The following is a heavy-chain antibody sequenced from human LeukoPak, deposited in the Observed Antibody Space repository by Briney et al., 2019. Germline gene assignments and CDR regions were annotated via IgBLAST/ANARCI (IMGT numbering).Heavy chain of an antibody. CDR2: ISSGGTTI. CDR3: VRDFEVPAAAPDYYYFYYMDV. D-gene: IGHD2-2*01. CDR1: GLTFSVYG. J-gene: IGHJ6*03. Sequence: GSLRLSCAVSGLTFSVYGMNWVRQAPGKGLEWLSHISSGGTTIYYADSVKGRFTVSRDNVENSLFLQMNSLRVDDTAVYYCVRDFEVPAAAPDYYYFYYMDVWGTGTTVTVSS. V-gene: IGHV3-48*04.